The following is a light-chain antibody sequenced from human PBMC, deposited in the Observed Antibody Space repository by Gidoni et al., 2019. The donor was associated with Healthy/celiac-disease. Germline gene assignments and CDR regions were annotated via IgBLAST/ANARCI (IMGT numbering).Light chain of an antibody. CDR1: SGINVGTYR. J-gene: IGLJ3*02. CDR3: MIWHSSGGV. Sequence: QAVLTQPSSLSASPGASASLTCTLRSGINVGTYRIYWYQQKPGSPPQYLLRYKSDSDKQQGSGVPSRFSGSKDASANAGILLISGLQSEDEAVYYCMIWHSSGGVFGGGTKLTVL. CDR2: YKSDSDK. V-gene: IGLV5-45*03.